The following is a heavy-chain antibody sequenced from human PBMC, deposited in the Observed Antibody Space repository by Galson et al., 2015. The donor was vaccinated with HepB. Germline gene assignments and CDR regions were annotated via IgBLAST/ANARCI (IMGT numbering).Heavy chain of an antibody. Sequence: SLRLSCAASGFTFSSYAMSWVRQAPGKGLEWVSAISGSGGSTYYADSVKGRFTISRDNSKNTLYLQMNSLRAEDTAVYYCAKSSEYYDSSGYYSAFAFDIWGQGTMVTVSS. CDR1: GFTFSSYA. J-gene: IGHJ3*02. V-gene: IGHV3-23*01. CDR2: ISGSGGST. CDR3: AKSSEYYDSSGYYSAFAFDI. D-gene: IGHD3-22*01.